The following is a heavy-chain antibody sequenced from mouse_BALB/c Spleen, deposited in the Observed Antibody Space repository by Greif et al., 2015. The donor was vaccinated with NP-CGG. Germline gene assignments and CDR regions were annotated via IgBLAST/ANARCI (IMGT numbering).Heavy chain of an antibody. CDR3: ASIYGSTFDY. CDR1: GYAFSSYW. V-gene: IGHV1-80*01. D-gene: IGHD1-1*01. Sequence: VKLQESGAELVRPGSSVKISCKASGYAFSSYWMNWVKQRPGQGLEWIGQIYPGDGDTNYNGKFKGKATLTADKSSSTAYMQLSSLTSEDSAVYFCASIYGSTFDYWGQGTTLTVSS. J-gene: IGHJ2*01. CDR2: IYPGDGDT.